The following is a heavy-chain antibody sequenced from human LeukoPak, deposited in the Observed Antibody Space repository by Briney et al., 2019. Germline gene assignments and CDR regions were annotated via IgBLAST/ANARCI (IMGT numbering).Heavy chain of an antibody. CDR2: IDPGDSDT. J-gene: IGHJ5*02. V-gene: IGHV5-51*01. CDR1: GYSFTNSW. CDR3: ARLRNTVTSYHWFDP. D-gene: IGHD4-17*01. Sequence: GESLNISCKGSGYSFTNSWIGWVRQMPGKGLEWMGIIDPGDSDTRYSPSFQGQVTISADKSISTAYLQWSSLKASDTAMYYCARLRNTVTSYHWFDPWGQGTLVTVSS.